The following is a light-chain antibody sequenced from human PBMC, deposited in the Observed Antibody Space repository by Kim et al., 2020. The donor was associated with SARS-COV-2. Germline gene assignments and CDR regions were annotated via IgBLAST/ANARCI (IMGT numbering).Light chain of an antibody. V-gene: IGLV1-44*01. CDR3: AAWDDSLNGVV. CDR2: SNN. CDR1: SSNIGSNT. J-gene: IGLJ2*01. Sequence: GQGAPLYCSGSSSNIGSNTVNWYQQLPGTAPKRLIYSNNPRPSGFPDRFSGSKSGTSASLAISGLQSEDEADYYCAAWDDSLNGVVFGGGTQLTVL.